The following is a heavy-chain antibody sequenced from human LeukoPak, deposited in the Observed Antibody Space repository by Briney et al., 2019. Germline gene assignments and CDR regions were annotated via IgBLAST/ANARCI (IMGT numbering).Heavy chain of an antibody. CDR2: IYPGDSDT. CDR1: RYRFTSYW. J-gene: IGHJ4*02. D-gene: IGHD3-10*01. Sequence: GVSLQISCQGPRYRFTSYWIGWVRPVTGQGLEWMGIIYPGDSDTRYSPSFQGQVTISADKSISTAYLQWSSLKASDTAMYYCARPAHSYGSGFDYWGQGTLVTVSS. V-gene: IGHV5-51*01. CDR3: ARPAHSYGSGFDY.